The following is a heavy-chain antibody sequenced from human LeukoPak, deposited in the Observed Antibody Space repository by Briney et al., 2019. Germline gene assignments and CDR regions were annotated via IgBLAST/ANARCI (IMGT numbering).Heavy chain of an antibody. CDR1: GFTFSSYA. J-gene: IGHJ4*02. CDR3: AREPGTDYRKYYFDY. D-gene: IGHD3/OR15-3a*01. CDR2: ISGSGGST. Sequence: GGSLRLSCAASGFTFSSYAMSWVRQAPGKGLEWVSAISGSGGSTYYADSVKGRFTISRDNSKNTVYLQMDSLRGEDTAVYYCAREPGTDYRKYYFDYWGQGTLVTVSS. V-gene: IGHV3-23*01.